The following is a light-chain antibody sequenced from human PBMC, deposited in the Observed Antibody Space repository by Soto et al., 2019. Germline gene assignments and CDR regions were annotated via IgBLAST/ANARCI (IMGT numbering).Light chain of an antibody. CDR2: GSS. V-gene: IGKV3-20*01. J-gene: IGKJ2*01. Sequence: EVVLTQSPGTLSLSPGERATLSCRASQSVSNNYLAWYQQKPGQSPKRLIFGSSDRATGIPDTFSGSGSGTDFTLTISRLEPEDFEVYFCQQYGSSPPYTFGQGTKLEIK. CDR1: QSVSNNY. CDR3: QQYGSSPPYT.